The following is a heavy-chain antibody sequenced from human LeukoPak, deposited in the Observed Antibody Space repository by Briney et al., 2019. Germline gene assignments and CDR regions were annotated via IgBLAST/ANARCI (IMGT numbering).Heavy chain of an antibody. CDR1: GFTVGSNY. CDR3: AREVRGYCSSTSCESY. CDR2: IYSGGCT. J-gene: IGHJ4*02. V-gene: IGHV3-66*02. D-gene: IGHD2-2*01. Sequence: GGSLRLSCAASGFTVGSNYMSWVRQAPGKGLEWVSVIYSGGCTYYADSVKGRFTISRDNSKNTLYLQMNSLRAEDTAVYYCAREVRGYCSSTSCESYWGQGTLVTVSS.